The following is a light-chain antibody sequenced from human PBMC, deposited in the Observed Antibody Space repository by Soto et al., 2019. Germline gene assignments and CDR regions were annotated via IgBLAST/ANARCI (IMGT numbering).Light chain of an antibody. Sequence: QSALTQPASVSGSPGQSITISCTGTSSDVGGYNYVSWYQQHPGKAPKLIIYDVNNRPSGVSNRFSGSKSGNTASLTISGLQAEYEANYYCSSYTSSSTVVFGGGTKLTVL. CDR1: SSDVGGYNY. V-gene: IGLV2-14*03. J-gene: IGLJ2*01. CDR3: SSYTSSSTVV. CDR2: DVN.